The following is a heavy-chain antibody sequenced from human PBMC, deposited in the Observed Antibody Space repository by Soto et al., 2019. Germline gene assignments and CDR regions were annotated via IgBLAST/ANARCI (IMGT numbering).Heavy chain of an antibody. Sequence: SETLSLTCTASGGSISSYYWSWIRQPPGKGLEWIGYIYHSGSSNYNPSLRSRVTILLDTSKNQLSLKLSSVTAADTAVYYCAMVTYGDSVGYFDPWCQALQVTVSS. J-gene: IGHJ5*02. CDR1: GGSISSYY. CDR2: IYHSGSS. CDR3: AMVTYGDSVGYFDP. V-gene: IGHV4-59*12. D-gene: IGHD4-17*01.